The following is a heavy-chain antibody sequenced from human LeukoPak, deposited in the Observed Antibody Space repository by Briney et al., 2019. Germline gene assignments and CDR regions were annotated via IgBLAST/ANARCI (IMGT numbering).Heavy chain of an antibody. Sequence: SETLSLTCTVSGGSISSSSYYWGWIRQPPGKGLEWIGSIYYSGSTYYNPSLKSRVTISVDTSKNQFSLKLSSVTAADTAVYYCARQGPATHYYDSSGYYSDFDYWGRGALVTVSS. J-gene: IGHJ4*02. CDR2: IYYSGST. CDR1: GGSISSSSYY. CDR3: ARQGPATHYYDSSGYYSDFDY. V-gene: IGHV4-39*01. D-gene: IGHD3-22*01.